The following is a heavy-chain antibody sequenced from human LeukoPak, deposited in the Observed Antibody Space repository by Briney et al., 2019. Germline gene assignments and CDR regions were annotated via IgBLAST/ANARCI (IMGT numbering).Heavy chain of an antibody. J-gene: IGHJ4*02. D-gene: IGHD2/OR15-2a*01. V-gene: IGHV5-51*01. Sequence: GQSLKISCYGSGYGFSSSWIGWVRQMSGKGLEWMGFIYPGDSDTRYSPSFQAQVTISADKSIGTAFLQWRSLKASDTAMYYCAVGTTPYFIDYWGQGTLVTVSS. CDR1: GYGFSSSW. CDR3: AVGTTPYFIDY. CDR2: IYPGDSDT.